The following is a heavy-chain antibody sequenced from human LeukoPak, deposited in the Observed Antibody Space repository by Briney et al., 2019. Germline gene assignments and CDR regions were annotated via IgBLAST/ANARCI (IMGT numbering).Heavy chain of an antibody. V-gene: IGHV3-7*04. CDR1: GFTFSRFW. Sequence: GGSLRLPCAASGFTFSRFWMSWVRQAPGKGLEWVANIKQDGSEKYYVDSVKGRFTISRDNAKNSLYLQMNSLRAEDTAVFYCARDGTYTDYDPDFDIWGQGTLVTVSS. CDR2: IKQDGSEK. CDR3: ARDGTYTDYDPDFDI. D-gene: IGHD5-12*01. J-gene: IGHJ4*02.